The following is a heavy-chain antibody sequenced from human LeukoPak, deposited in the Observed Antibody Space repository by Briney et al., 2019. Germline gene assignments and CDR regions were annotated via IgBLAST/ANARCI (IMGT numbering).Heavy chain of an antibody. D-gene: IGHD2-2*01. Sequence: ASVKVSCKASGYTFTSYAMHWVRQAPGQRLEWMGWINAGNGNTKYSQKFQGRVTITRDTSASTAYMGLSSLRSEDTAVYYCALPQLPDYYFDYWGQGTLVTVSS. CDR2: INAGNGNT. CDR1: GYTFTSYA. J-gene: IGHJ4*02. V-gene: IGHV1-3*01. CDR3: ALPQLPDYYFDY.